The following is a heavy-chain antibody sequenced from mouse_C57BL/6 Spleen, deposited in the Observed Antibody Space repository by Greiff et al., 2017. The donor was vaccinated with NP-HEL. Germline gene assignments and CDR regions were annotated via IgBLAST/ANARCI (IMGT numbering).Heavy chain of an antibody. V-gene: IGHV5-6*01. D-gene: IGHD1-1*01. Sequence: DVQLQESGGDLVKPGGSLKLSCAASGFTFSSYGMSWVRQTPDKRLEWVATISSGGSYTYYPDSVKGRFTISRDNAKNTLYLQMSSLKSEDTAMYYGARHYYGSSYVWYFDVWGTGTTVTVSS. CDR1: GFTFSSYG. CDR2: ISSGGSYT. CDR3: ARHYYGSSYVWYFDV. J-gene: IGHJ1*03.